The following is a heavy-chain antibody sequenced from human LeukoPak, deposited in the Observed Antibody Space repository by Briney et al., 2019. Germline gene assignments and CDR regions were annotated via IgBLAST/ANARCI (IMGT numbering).Heavy chain of an antibody. V-gene: IGHV3-30*02. D-gene: IGHD3-10*01. J-gene: IGHJ4*02. CDR3: AKDQGFSPGGFDY. CDR2: ISNDGNNK. Sequence: GGSLRLSCATSRFTFSFYGMQWVRQAPGKGLEWVAFISNDGNNKYYADSVKGRFTISRDNSKNTLYLQMSSLRPEDTAVYYCAKDQGFSPGGFDYWGQGTLVTVSS. CDR1: RFTFSFYG.